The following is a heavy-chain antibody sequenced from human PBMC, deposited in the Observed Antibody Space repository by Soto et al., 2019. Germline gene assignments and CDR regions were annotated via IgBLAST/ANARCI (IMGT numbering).Heavy chain of an antibody. D-gene: IGHD5-12*01. CDR1: GFTFSIYG. V-gene: IGHV3-30*18. CDR3: AKDGLRDGYNF. CDR2: ISYDGSNK. Sequence: PVGPLRLSCASSGFTFSIYGMHWLRHDPGKGLEWVAVISYDGSNKYYADSVKGRFTISRDNSKNTLYLQMNSLRAEDTAVYYCAKDGLRDGYNFWGQGTLVTVSS. J-gene: IGHJ4*02.